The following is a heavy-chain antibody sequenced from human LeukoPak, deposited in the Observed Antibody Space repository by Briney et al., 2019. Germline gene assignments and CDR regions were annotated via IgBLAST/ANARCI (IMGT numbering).Heavy chain of an antibody. J-gene: IGHJ6*03. CDR1: GYTFTTYD. Sequence: ASVKVSCKASGYTFTTYDINWVRQATGQGLEWMGWMNPNSGDTGYAQKFQGRVAMTMNTSISTVYMELSSLRSEDTAVYYCARGPRFLEWLFQGYYMDVWGKGTPVTVS. D-gene: IGHD3-3*01. CDR3: ARGPRFLEWLFQGYYMDV. V-gene: IGHV1-8*02. CDR2: MNPNSGDT.